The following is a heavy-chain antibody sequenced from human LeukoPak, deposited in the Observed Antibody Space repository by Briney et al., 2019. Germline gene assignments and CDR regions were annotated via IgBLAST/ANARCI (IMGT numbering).Heavy chain of an antibody. CDR3: ARGADSSSWYGGVYYYYYMDV. CDR2: IYTSGST. D-gene: IGHD6-13*01. Sequence: SETLSLTCTVSGGSISSYYWSWIRQPAGKGLEWIGRIYTSGSTNYNPSLKSRVTMSVDTSKNQFSLKLSSVTAADTAVYYCARGADSSSWYGGVYYYYYMDVWGKGTMVTVSS. J-gene: IGHJ6*03. V-gene: IGHV4-4*07. CDR1: GGSISSYY.